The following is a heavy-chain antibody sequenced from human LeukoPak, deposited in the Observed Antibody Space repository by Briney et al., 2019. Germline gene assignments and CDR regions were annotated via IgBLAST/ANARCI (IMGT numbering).Heavy chain of an antibody. J-gene: IGHJ6*02. Sequence: SETLSLTCTVSGGSISSYYWSWIRRPPGKGLEWIGCIYYSGSTNYNPSLKSRVTISVDTSKNQFSLKLSSVTAADTAVYYCARKTWEGIVATNYYYYYGMDVWGQGTTVTVSS. D-gene: IGHD5-12*01. V-gene: IGHV4-59*12. CDR3: ARKTWEGIVATNYYYYYGMDV. CDR1: GGSISSYY. CDR2: IYYSGST.